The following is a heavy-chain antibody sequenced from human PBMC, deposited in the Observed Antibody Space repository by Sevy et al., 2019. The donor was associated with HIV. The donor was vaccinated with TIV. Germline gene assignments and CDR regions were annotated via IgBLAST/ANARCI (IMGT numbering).Heavy chain of an antibody. CDR1: GFTFSNAW. D-gene: IGHD1-26*01. J-gene: IGHJ3*02. Sequence: GGSLRLSCAASGFTFSNAWMSWVRQAPGKGLEWVGRIKSKTDGGTTDYATPVKGRFTISRDDSKNTLYLQMNSLKTEDTAVYYCTTVGATIRDAAFDIWGQGTMVTVSS. CDR3: TTVGATIRDAAFDI. V-gene: IGHV3-15*01. CDR2: IKSKTDGGTT.